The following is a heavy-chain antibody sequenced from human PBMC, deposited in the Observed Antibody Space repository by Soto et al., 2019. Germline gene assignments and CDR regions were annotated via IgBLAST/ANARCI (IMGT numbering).Heavy chain of an antibody. D-gene: IGHD2-15*01. J-gene: IGHJ4*02. CDR1: GYSFEDYS. V-gene: IGHV3-9*01. CDR3: VGGSGFD. CDR2: ISWNGNFT. Sequence: EVQLVESGGDMVQPGRSLKLSCVVSGYSFEDYSMHWVRQAPGKGLAWVSGISWNGNFTGYEDSVKGRFSISRDNAKNSLFLQMRSLSLGDTALYYCVGGSGFDWGQGTLVTVSS.